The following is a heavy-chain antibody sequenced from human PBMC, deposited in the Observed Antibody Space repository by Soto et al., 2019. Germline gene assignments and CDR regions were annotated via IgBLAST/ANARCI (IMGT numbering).Heavy chain of an antibody. CDR1: GFTFSSYA. CDR3: AKDSTYDFWSGTYYYYYGMDV. CDR2: ISGSGGST. D-gene: IGHD3-3*01. J-gene: IGHJ6*02. Sequence: PGGSLRLSCAASGFTFSSYAMSWVRQAPGKGLGWVSAISGSGGSTYYADSVKGRFTISRDNSKNTLYLQMNSLRAEDTAVYYCAKDSTYDFWSGTYYYYYGMDVWGQGTTVTVSS. V-gene: IGHV3-23*01.